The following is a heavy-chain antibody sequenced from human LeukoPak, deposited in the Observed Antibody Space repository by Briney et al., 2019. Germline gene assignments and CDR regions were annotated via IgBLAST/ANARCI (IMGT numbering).Heavy chain of an antibody. V-gene: IGHV1-46*01. CDR3: AISKQQLVRYYYYYMDV. Sequence: ASVKVSCKASRYTFTSYYIHWVRQAPGQGLEWMGIINPSIGSTIYSQKFQGRVTMTRDTSTSTVYMELSSLRSEDTAVYYCAISKQQLVRYYYYYMDVWGKGTTVTVSS. J-gene: IGHJ6*03. CDR2: INPSIGST. CDR1: RYTFTSYY. D-gene: IGHD6-13*01.